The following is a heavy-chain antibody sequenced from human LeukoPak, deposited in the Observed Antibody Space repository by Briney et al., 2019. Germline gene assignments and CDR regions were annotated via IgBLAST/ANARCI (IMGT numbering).Heavy chain of an antibody. V-gene: IGHV3-33*01. CDR1: GFTFSSYG. Sequence: GGSLRLSCAASGFTFSSYGMHWVRQAPGKGLEWVAVIWYDGSNKYYADSVKGRSTISRDNSKNTLYLQMNSLRAEDTAVYYCARDRRPYYYYGMDVWGQGTTVTVSS. CDR3: ARDRRPYYYYGMDV. J-gene: IGHJ6*02. CDR2: IWYDGSNK.